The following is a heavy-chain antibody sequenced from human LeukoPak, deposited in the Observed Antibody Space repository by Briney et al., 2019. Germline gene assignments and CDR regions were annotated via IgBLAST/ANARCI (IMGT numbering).Heavy chain of an antibody. V-gene: IGHV4-34*01. J-gene: IGHJ4*02. CDR1: VGSFSGYY. CDR2: INHRGST. CDR3: ASSVGSTDY. D-gene: IGHD1-26*01. Sequence: PSETLSLTCAVYVGSFSGYYWSWIRQPPGKGLEWIGEINHRGSTNLNPSLKSRVTLSVDTSKHQFSLKLTSVTAADAAVYYCASSVGSTDYWGQGTLVTVSS.